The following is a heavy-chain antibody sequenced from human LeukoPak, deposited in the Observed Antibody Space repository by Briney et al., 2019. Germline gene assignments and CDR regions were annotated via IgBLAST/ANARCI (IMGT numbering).Heavy chain of an antibody. Sequence: QPGGSLRLSCAASGFTFSSYAMNWVRQAPGEGLEWVSVISSSGDTTYYSDSVKGRFIISRDNSKNTLYLQMNSLRAEDTAVYYCAKAGIAVPATPEYCGQGTQVTVSS. CDR1: GFTFSSYA. J-gene: IGHJ4*02. CDR3: AKAGIAVPATPEY. CDR2: ISSSGDTT. D-gene: IGHD6-19*01. V-gene: IGHV3-23*01.